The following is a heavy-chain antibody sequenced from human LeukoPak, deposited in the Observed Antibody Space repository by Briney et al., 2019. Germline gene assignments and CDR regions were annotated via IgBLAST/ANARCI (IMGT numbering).Heavy chain of an antibody. Sequence: SGGSLRLSCAASGFSLNDYGIHWVRQAPGKGLEWVAIIWPDRRNKYYADSVKGRFTISRDNSENTLYLQMNSLRAEDTAVYYCARAWTGYSSGWSEYWGQGTLVTVSS. J-gene: IGHJ4*02. D-gene: IGHD6-19*01. V-gene: IGHV3-33*01. CDR1: GFSLNDYG. CDR3: ARAWTGYSSGWSEY. CDR2: IWPDRRNK.